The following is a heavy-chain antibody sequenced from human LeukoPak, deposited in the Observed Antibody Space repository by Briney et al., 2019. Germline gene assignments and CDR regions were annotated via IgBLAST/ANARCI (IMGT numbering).Heavy chain of an antibody. Sequence: NPSETLSLTCTVSGGSISNGNNFWGWIRQPPGKGLEWIGTVYYSERTYFNPSLKSRVAISVDTSKNQFSLKLKSVTVADTAVYYCARHGDVLVGTTTIDYWGQGALVTVSS. CDR1: GGSISNGNNF. V-gene: IGHV4-39*01. CDR3: ARHGDVLVGTTTIDY. CDR2: VYYSERT. D-gene: IGHD1-26*01. J-gene: IGHJ4*02.